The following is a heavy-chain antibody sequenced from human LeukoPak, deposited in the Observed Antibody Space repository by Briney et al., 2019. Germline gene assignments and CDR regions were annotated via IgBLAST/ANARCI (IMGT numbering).Heavy chain of an antibody. Sequence: GGSLRLSCAASGFDFNNYAMSWVRQAAGKGLEWVSGIGGSGNSKYYPDSVKGRFTISRDNSKSTVHLQMNSLRVEDTAVYYCAKVSSERRGGFDYWGQGTLVTVSS. CDR2: IGGSGNSK. CDR1: GFDFNNYA. J-gene: IGHJ4*02. CDR3: AKVSSERRGGFDY. V-gene: IGHV3-23*01. D-gene: IGHD1-1*01.